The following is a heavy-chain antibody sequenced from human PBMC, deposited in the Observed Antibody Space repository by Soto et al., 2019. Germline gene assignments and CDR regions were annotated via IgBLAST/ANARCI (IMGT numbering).Heavy chain of an antibody. Sequence: EMQLVESGGGLVQPGGSLRLSCTASTLTLSFYTMHWVRQAPGKGLKYVSAISDNGDTTCYATSVQGRFIISRDYSNNTMSLQMGSLRDEHMPVYYFARADVRNGGYYYDDWGQGTRVTVSS. CDR3: ARADVRNGGYYYDD. J-gene: IGHJ4*02. V-gene: IGHV3-64*01. CDR1: TLTLSFYT. D-gene: IGHD3-22*01. CDR2: ISDNGDTT.